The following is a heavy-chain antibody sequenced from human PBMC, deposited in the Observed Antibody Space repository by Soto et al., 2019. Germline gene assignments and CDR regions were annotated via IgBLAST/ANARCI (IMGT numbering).Heavy chain of an antibody. J-gene: IGHJ4*02. CDR2: ISGSGGST. CDR3: AKDRRTRSYFDY. V-gene: IGHV3-23*01. Sequence: PGGSLRLSCVVSGFTFSSSWMHWVRQAPGKGLEWVSAISGSGGSTYYADSVKGRFTISRDNSKNTLYLQMNSLRAEDTAVYYCAKDRRTRSYFDYWGQGTLVTVSS. CDR1: GFTFSSSW.